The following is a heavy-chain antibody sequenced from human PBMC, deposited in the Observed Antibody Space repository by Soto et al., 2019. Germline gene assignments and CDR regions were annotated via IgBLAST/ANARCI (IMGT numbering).Heavy chain of an antibody. J-gene: IGHJ6*02. V-gene: IGHV3-9*01. Sequence: GGSLRLSCAASGFTFDDYAMHWVRQAPGKGLEWVSGISWNSGSIGYADSVKGRFTISRDNAKNSLYLQMNSLRAEDTALYYCAKDLIPQYYYYGMDAWGQGTTVTVS. CDR2: ISWNSGSI. CDR3: AKDLIPQYYYYGMDA. CDR1: GFTFDDYA. D-gene: IGHD2-21*01.